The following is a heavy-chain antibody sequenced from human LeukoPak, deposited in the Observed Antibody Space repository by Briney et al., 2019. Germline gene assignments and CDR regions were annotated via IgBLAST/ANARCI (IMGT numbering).Heavy chain of an antibody. CDR2: IYYSGST. D-gene: IGHD3-3*01. J-gene: IGHJ4*02. CDR1: GGSISSYC. CDR3: ARAVADFWSGQYYFDY. Sequence: SETLSLTCTVPGGSISSYCWSWIRQPPGKGLEWIGCIYYSGSTNYNPSLKNRVTISVDTSKNQFSLKLSSVTAADTAVFHCARAVADFWSGQYYFDYWGQGTLVTVSA. V-gene: IGHV4-59*01.